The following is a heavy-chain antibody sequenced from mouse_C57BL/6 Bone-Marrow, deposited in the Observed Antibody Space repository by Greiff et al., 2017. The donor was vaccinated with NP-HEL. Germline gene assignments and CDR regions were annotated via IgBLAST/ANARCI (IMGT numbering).Heavy chain of an antibody. CDR2: IYPRSGNT. Sequence: VQRVESGAELARPGASVKLSCKASGYTFTSYGISWVKQRTGQGLEWIGEIYPRSGNTYYNEKFKGKATLTADKSSSTAYKELRSLTSEDSAVYFCARRWLLHFDYWGQGTTLTVSS. V-gene: IGHV1-81*01. CDR3: ARRWLLHFDY. J-gene: IGHJ2*01. CDR1: GYTFTSYG. D-gene: IGHD2-3*01.